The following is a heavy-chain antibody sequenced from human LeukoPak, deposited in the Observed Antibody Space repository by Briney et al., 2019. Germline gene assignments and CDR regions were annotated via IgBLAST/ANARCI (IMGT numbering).Heavy chain of an antibody. D-gene: IGHD3-22*01. CDR3: ARGEGSITMIVVVID. Sequence: RPSETLSLTCTVSGYSISSGYYWGWIRQPPGKGLEWIGSIYHSGSTYYNPSLKSRVTISVDTSKNQFSLKLSSVSAADTAVYYCARGEGSITMIVVVIDWGQGTLVTVSS. CDR2: IYHSGST. J-gene: IGHJ4*02. V-gene: IGHV4-38-2*02. CDR1: GYSISSGYY.